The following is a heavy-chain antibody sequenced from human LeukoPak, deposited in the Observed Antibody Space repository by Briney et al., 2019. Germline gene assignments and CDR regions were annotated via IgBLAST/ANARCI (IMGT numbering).Heavy chain of an antibody. Sequence: SETLSLTCTVSGGSISSYYWSWIRQPPGKGLEWIGYIYYSGSTNYNPSLKSRVTISVDTSKNQFSLKLSSVTAADTAVYYCARDRRRRGSSSWYEDYYYYGMDVWGQGTTVTVSS. V-gene: IGHV4-59*12. D-gene: IGHD6-13*01. CDR3: ARDRRRRGSSSWYEDYYYYGMDV. CDR2: IYYSGST. CDR1: GGSISSYY. J-gene: IGHJ6*02.